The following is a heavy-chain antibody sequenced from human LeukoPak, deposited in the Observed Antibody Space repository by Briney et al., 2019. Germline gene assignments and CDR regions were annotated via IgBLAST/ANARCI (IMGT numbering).Heavy chain of an antibody. J-gene: IGHJ4*02. CDR2: IYSGGST. Sequence: PGGSLRLSCAASGLTVSSNYMSWVRQAPGKGLEWVPVIYSGGSTYYADSVKGRFTISRDNSKNTLYLQMDSLRAEDTAVYYCARGQIGGYGTGTFDYWGQGTLVTVSS. V-gene: IGHV3-53*01. D-gene: IGHD5-18*01. CDR3: ARGQIGGYGTGTFDY. CDR1: GLTVSSNY.